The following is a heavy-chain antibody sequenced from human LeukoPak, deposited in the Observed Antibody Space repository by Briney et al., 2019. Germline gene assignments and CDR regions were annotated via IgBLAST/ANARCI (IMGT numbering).Heavy chain of an antibody. D-gene: IGHD3-10*01. CDR3: ATRAEGYYYGSGSYYGMDV. Sequence: GGSLRLSCAASGFTVSSNYMSWVRQAPGKGLEWVSLIYSDGTTYYADSVKGRFTTSRDNSKNTLYLQMDSLRAEDTAVYFCATRAEGYYYGSGSYYGMDVWGQGTTVTASS. CDR1: GFTVSSNY. CDR2: IYSDGTT. J-gene: IGHJ6*02. V-gene: IGHV3-66*01.